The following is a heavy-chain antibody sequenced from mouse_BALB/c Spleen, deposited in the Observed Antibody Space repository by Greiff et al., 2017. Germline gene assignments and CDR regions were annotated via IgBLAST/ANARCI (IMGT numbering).Heavy chain of an antibody. V-gene: IGHV5-4*02. Sequence: EVMLVESGGGLVKPGGSLKLSCAASGFTFSDYYMYWVRQTPEKRLEWVATISDGGSYTYYPDSVKGRFTISRDNAKNNLYLQMSSLKSEDTAMYYCARRNWDYAMDYWGQGTSVTVSS. CDR3: ARRNWDYAMDY. J-gene: IGHJ4*01. CDR2: ISDGGSYT. D-gene: IGHD4-1*01. CDR1: GFTFSDYY.